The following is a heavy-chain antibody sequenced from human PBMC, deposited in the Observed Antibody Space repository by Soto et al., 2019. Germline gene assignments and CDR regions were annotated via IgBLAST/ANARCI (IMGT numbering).Heavy chain of an antibody. Sequence: PGGSLRLSCAASGFTFTNYWMTWVRQAPGRGLEWVANIKKDGSEKHYVDSVKGRFTISRDNGKNSLYLQINSLRAEDTAVYYCAREIWCREHWGQGARVTVSS. J-gene: IGHJ1*01. CDR2: IKKDGSEK. CDR3: AREIWCREH. CDR1: GFTFTNYW. D-gene: IGHD2-8*01. V-gene: IGHV3-7*03.